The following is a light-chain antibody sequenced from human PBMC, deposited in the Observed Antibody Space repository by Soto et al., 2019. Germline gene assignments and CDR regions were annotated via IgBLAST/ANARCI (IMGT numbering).Light chain of an antibody. Sequence: QSVLTQPASVSGSPGQSIAISCTGTSSDVGGYSYVSWYQQQPGKAPKLVISDVSNRPSGVSDRFSGSKSGNTASLTISGLQTEDEAHYYCASYKTSXTYVFGTGTKVTV. CDR1: SSDVGGYSY. J-gene: IGLJ1*01. CDR2: DVS. CDR3: ASYKTSXTYV. V-gene: IGLV2-14*01.